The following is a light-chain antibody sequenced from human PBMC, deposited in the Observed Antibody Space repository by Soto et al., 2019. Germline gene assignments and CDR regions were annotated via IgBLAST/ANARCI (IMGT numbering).Light chain of an antibody. V-gene: IGKV2-28*01. CDR3: MQALQTPYT. J-gene: IGKJ2*01. CDR1: QRLLHSNGNIF. CDR2: LGF. Sequence: EIVMTQSPPSLTFTPGEPASISCSSSQRLLHSNGNIFLDWYLQKTGQSPQLLIYLGFNPAAGVPDRVSGSAAGTDFTLKLSIVEAEDAGVCYCMQALQTPYTFGQGTKLEIK.